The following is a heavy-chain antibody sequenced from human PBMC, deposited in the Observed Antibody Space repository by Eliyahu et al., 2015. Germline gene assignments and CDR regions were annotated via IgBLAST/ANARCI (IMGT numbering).Heavy chain of an antibody. D-gene: IGHD5-24*01. CDR2: MNPNSGNT. Sequence: QVQLVQSGAEVKKPGASVKVSCKXSGYXFISYXINWVRQATGQGLEWMGWMNPNSGNTGYAQNFQGRVTMTRNTSISTAYMELSSLRSEDTAVYYCARVPARSRDAYNYRWFDPWGQGTLVTVSS. CDR1: GYXFISYX. CDR3: ARVPARSRDAYNYRWFDP. J-gene: IGHJ5*02. V-gene: IGHV1-8*01.